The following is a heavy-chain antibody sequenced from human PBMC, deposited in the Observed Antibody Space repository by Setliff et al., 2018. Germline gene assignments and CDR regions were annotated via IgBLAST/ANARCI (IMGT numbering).Heavy chain of an antibody. CDR3: TRDSVRMIKGDDYYFMDV. Sequence: GGSLRFSCAASGFTFSSDPMNWVRQAPGKGLEWVGFIRNLPYGGTAEYAASVKGRFTISRDDSKNSVYLQMNNLKNEDTAVYYCTRDSVRMIKGDDYYFMDVWGRGTTVTAP. D-gene: IGHD3-22*01. V-gene: IGHV3-49*04. J-gene: IGHJ6*03. CDR2: IRNLPYGGTA. CDR1: GFTFSSDP.